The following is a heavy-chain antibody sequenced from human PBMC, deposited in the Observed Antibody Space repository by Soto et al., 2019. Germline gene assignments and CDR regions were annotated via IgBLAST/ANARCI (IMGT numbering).Heavy chain of an antibody. CDR1: GFTFSSYG. Sequence: GGSLRLSCAASGFTFSSYGMHWVRQAPGKGLEWVAVISYDGSNKYYADSVKGRFTISRDNSKNTLYLQMNSLRAEDTAVYYWENLAGGYSYGRTPYDYYYYGMDVWGQGTTVTVSS. V-gene: IGHV3-30*18. CDR2: ISYDGSNK. J-gene: IGHJ6*02. CDR3: ENLAGGYSYGRTPYDYYYYGMDV. D-gene: IGHD5-18*01.